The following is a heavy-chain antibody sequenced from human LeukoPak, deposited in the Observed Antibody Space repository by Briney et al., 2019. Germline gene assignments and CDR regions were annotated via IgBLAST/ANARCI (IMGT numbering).Heavy chain of an antibody. V-gene: IGHV4-4*02. CDR1: IDSTSGNY. J-gene: IGHJ4*02. D-gene: IGHD2-8*02. CDR2: VHRSGRT. Sequence: SETLSLTCAVSIDSTSGNYWSWVRQSPGKGLEWIGEVHRSGRTNYMPSLKSRVTIPIDKSKDQISLDLTSVTAADTAVYYCATEILGAPTPGAYWGQGTLVTVSS. CDR3: ATEILGAPTPGAY.